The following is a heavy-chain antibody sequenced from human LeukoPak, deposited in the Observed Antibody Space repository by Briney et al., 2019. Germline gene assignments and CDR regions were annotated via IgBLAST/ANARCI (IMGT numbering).Heavy chain of an antibody. D-gene: IGHD6-6*01. CDR3: ASIPYSSSSTRNDY. CDR2: IIPIFGTA. CDR1: GGTFSSYA. V-gene: IGHV1-69*05. J-gene: IGHJ4*02. Sequence: SVKVSCKASGGTFSSYAISWVRQAPGQGLEWKGRIIPIFGTANYAQKFQGRVTITTDESTSTAYMELSSLRSEDTAVYYCASIPYSSSSTRNDYWGQGTLVTVSS.